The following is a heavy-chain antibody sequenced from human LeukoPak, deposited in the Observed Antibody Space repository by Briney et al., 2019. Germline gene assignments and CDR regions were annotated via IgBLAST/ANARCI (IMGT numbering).Heavy chain of an antibody. CDR2: ISSGGSTI. Sequence: GGSLRLSCAASGFTFNDHSMNWVRQAPGKGLQWVSYISSGGSTIYYADSVKGRFTISRDNAKNSLYLQMNSLRAEDTAIYYCARGHVGGDYDYYGMDVWGQGTTVTVSS. CDR1: GFTFNDHS. J-gene: IGHJ6*02. V-gene: IGHV3-48*01. D-gene: IGHD2-21*01. CDR3: ARGHVGGDYDYYGMDV.